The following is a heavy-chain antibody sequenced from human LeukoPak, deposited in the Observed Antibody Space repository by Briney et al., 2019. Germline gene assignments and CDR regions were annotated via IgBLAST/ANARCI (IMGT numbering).Heavy chain of an antibody. Sequence: GGSLRLSCAASGFTFSSYEMNWVRQAPGKGLEWVSYISSSGSTIYYADSVKGRFTISRDNAKNSLYLQMNSLRAEDTAVYYCARVSAMAYYGMDVWGQGATVNVSS. V-gene: IGHV3-48*03. J-gene: IGHJ6*02. CDR3: ARVSAMAYYGMDV. CDR2: ISSSGSTI. D-gene: IGHD5-18*01. CDR1: GFTFSSYE.